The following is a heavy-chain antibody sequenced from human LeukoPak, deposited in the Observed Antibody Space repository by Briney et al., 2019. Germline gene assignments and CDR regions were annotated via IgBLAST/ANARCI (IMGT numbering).Heavy chain of an antibody. CDR1: GGSFSGYY. CDR2: IYTSGST. D-gene: IGHD6-13*01. Sequence: PSETLSLTCAVYGGSFSGYYWSWIRQPAGKGLEWIGRIYTSGSTNYNPSLKSRVTMSVDTSKNQFSLKLSSVTAADTAVYYCARFSGIAAAGIHAFDIWGQGTMVTVSS. CDR3: ARFSGIAAAGIHAFDI. V-gene: IGHV4-59*10. J-gene: IGHJ3*02.